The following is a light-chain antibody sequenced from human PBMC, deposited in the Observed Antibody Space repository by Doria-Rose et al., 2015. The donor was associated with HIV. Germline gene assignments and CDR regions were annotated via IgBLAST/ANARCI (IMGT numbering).Light chain of an antibody. J-gene: IGKJ1*01. CDR3: HQYGTSWT. CDR1: QSISNTY. V-gene: IGKV3-20*01. CDR2: DGS. Sequence: EIVLTQFPGTLSLSPGERATLSCRDSQSISNTYLAWYQQKPGQAHSLLIYDGSTRATGIPDRFSASGSGTDFTLTINRLEPEDFALYYCHQYGTSWTFGQGTKVEI.